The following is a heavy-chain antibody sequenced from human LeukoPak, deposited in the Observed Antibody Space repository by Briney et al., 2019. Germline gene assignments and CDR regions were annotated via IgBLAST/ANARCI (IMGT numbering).Heavy chain of an antibody. CDR2: TPYHGVSR. CDR1: GFIFGSYG. V-gene: IGHV3-30*02. Sequence: PGGSPRLSCAASGFIFGSYGMHWVRQAPVKGLEWVAFTPYHGVSRYYTESVKGRFTISRDNSKSTLYLQMNSLRIEDTAVYYCAKDRHGDYTSDYWGQGTLVIVSS. D-gene: IGHD4-17*01. J-gene: IGHJ4*02. CDR3: AKDRHGDYTSDY.